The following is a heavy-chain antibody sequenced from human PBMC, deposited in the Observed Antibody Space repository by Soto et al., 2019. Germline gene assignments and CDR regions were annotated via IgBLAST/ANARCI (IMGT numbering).Heavy chain of an antibody. Sequence: ASVKVSCKASGYTFTSYGISWVRQAPGQGLEWMGGVSAYNGNTNYAQKLQGRVTMTTDTSTSTAYMELRSLRSDDTAVYYCARDSDITIFGVALKYFDDWGQGTLVTVS. CDR2: VSAYNGNT. V-gene: IGHV1-18*04. J-gene: IGHJ4*02. CDR1: GYTFTSYG. D-gene: IGHD3-3*01. CDR3: ARDSDITIFGVALKYFDD.